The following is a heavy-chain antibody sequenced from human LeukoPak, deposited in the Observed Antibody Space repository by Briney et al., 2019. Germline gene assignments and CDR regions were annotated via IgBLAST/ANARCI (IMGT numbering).Heavy chain of an antibody. CDR1: GGSFSGYY. CDR3: ARARGRAAAGTRYFDL. Sequence: SETLSVTCAVYGGSFSGYYWSWIRQPPGKGLEWIGEINHSGSTNYNPSLKSRVTISVDTSKNQFSLKLSSVTAADTAVYYCARARGRAAAGTRYFDLWGRGTLATVSS. J-gene: IGHJ2*01. CDR2: INHSGST. V-gene: IGHV4-34*01. D-gene: IGHD6-13*01.